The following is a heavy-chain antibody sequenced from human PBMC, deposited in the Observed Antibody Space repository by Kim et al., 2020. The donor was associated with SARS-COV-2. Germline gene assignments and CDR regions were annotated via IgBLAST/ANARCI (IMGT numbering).Heavy chain of an antibody. V-gene: IGHV3-23*01. Sequence: GGSLRLSCAASGFTFSSYAMSWVRQAPGKGLEWVSAISGSGGSTYYADSVKGRFTISRDNSKNTLYLQMNSLRAEDTAVYYCAKENGRAYYDILTGYWDYWGQGTLVTVSS. CDR1: GFTFSSYA. D-gene: IGHD3-9*01. CDR2: ISGSGGST. J-gene: IGHJ4*02. CDR3: AKENGRAYYDILTGYWDY.